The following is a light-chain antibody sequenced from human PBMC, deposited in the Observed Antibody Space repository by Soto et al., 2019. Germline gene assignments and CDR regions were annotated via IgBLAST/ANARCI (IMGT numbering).Light chain of an antibody. J-gene: IGKJ4*01. CDR1: QSVSNNY. CDR2: GAS. Sequence: EIVLTQSPGTLSLSPGERATLSCRASQSVSNNYLAWYQQKPGQAPRLLIYGASGRATGIPDRFSGSGSGTDFTLTISRLEPEDFAVYYCQQYGSSPTAFGGGTRMEI. V-gene: IGKV3-20*01. CDR3: QQYGSSPTA.